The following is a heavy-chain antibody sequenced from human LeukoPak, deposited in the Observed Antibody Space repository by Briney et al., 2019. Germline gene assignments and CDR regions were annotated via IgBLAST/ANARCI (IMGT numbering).Heavy chain of an antibody. CDR3: AKETRGSYSDY. CDR2: ISYDGSNR. CDR1: GFTFSSSG. J-gene: IGHJ4*02. V-gene: IGHV3-30*02. Sequence: GSLHLSCAASGFTFSSSGMHWVRQAPGKGLEWVAFISYDGSNRYYADSVKGRFTISRDNSKNTLYLQMNSLRAEDTAVYYCAKETRGSYSDYWGQGTLVTVSS. D-gene: IGHD5-12*01.